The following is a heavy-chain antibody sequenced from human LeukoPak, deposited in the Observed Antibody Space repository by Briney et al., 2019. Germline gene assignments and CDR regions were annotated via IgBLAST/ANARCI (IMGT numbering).Heavy chain of an antibody. V-gene: IGHV4-59*12. D-gene: IGHD6-6*01. CDR3: ARDTFSSGRYFDY. CDR2: IYYSGST. Sequence: SETLSLTCTVSGGSISSYYWSWIRQPPGKGLEWIGYIYYSGSTNYNPSLKSRVTISVDTSKNQFSLKLSSVTAADTAVYYCARDTFSSGRYFDYWGQGTLVTVSS. CDR1: GGSISSYY. J-gene: IGHJ4*02.